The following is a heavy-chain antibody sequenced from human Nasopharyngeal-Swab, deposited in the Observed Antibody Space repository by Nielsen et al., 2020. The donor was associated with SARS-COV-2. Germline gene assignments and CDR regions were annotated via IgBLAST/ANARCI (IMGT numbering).Heavy chain of an antibody. CDR1: GYSFTSYW. CDR2: IDPSDSYT. V-gene: IGHV5-10-1*01. CDR3: ARSTVTTVGY. D-gene: IGHD4-11*01. J-gene: IGHJ4*02. Sequence: GGSLRLSCKGSGYSFTSYWISRVRQMPGKGLEWMGRIDPSDSYTNYSPSFQGHVTISADKSISTAYLQWSSLKASDTAMYYCARSTVTTVGYWGQGTLVTVSS.